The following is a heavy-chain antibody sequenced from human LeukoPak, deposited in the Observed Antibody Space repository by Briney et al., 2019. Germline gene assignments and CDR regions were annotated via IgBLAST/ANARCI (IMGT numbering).Heavy chain of an antibody. D-gene: IGHD2-2*02. CDR1: GYTFTSYG. CDR3: ATTLGYCSSTSCYNGFEFDY. Sequence: ASVKVSCKASGYTFTSYGISWVRQAPGQGLEWMGWISAYNGNTNYAQKLQGRVTMTTDTSTSTAYMELRSLRSDDTAVYYCATTLGYCSSTSCYNGFEFDYWGQGTLVTVSS. CDR2: ISAYNGNT. J-gene: IGHJ4*02. V-gene: IGHV1-18*01.